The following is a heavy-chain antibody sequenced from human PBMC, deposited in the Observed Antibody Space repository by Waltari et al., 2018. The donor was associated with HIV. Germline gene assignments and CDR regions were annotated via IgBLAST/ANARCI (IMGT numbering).Heavy chain of an antibody. CDR3: SKDDSSGYPPSIGLDY. V-gene: IGHV3-30*02. D-gene: IGHD3-22*01. Sequence: QVQLVESGGGVVQPGGSLRLSCAASGFPFSSYGMHWVRQAPGKGLEWVAFIRYDGSNKYYADSVKGRFTIARDNSKNTLYLEMNSLRAEDTAVYYCSKDDSSGYPPSIGLDYWGQGTLVTVSS. CDR1: GFPFSSYG. J-gene: IGHJ4*02. CDR2: IRYDGSNK.